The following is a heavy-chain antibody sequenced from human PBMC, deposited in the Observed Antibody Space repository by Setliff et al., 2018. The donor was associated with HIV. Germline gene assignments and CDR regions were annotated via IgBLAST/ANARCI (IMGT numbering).Heavy chain of an antibody. CDR2: ISYDGSNK. V-gene: IGHV3-30*12. CDR3: ARSGPGVAYFDY. CDR1: GFSLRTYG. Sequence: PGGSLRLSCATSGFSLRTYGLHWVRQAPGKGLEWVAVISYDGSNKYYADSVKGRFTISRDNAKNTLYLQMNSPRVDDTAVYYCARSGPGVAYFDYWGQGTLVTSPQ. J-gene: IGHJ4*02. D-gene: IGHD3-3*01.